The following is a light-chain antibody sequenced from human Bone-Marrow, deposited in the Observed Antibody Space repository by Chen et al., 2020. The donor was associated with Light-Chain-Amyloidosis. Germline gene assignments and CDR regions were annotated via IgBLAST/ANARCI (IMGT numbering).Light chain of an antibody. CDR3: QSYQGSSQGV. CDR2: EDD. CDR1: SGSIATNY. V-gene: IGLV6-57*01. J-gene: IGLJ3*02. Sequence: NFMLTQPHSVSESPGKTVIISCTRSSGSIATNYVQWYQQRPGSSPTTVIDEDDQSPSGVPDRFSGSIDRSSNSASRTISGLETEDEADYYCQSYQGSSQGVFGGGTKLTVL.